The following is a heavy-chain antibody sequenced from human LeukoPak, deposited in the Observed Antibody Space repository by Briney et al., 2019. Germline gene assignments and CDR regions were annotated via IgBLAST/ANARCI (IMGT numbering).Heavy chain of an antibody. CDR1: GYIFTSNY. Sequence: ASVKVSCKASGYIFTSNYIHWVRQATGQGLEWMGWMNPNSGNTGYAQKFQGRVTMTRNTSISTAYMELSSLRSEDTAVYYCARVGYCSSTSCYTHFDYWGQGTLVTVSS. CDR3: ARVGYCSSTSCYTHFDY. J-gene: IGHJ4*02. D-gene: IGHD2-2*02. CDR2: MNPNSGNT. V-gene: IGHV1-8*02.